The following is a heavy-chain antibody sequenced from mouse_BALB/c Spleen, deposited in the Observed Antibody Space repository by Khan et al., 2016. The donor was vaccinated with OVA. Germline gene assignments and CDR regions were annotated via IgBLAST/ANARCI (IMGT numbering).Heavy chain of an antibody. Sequence: VQLKQSGPGPVAPSQSLFITCSVPVFSLTSDGVSWVRQPPGKGLEWQGVIWGDGSTNYHSALRSRLSIRKDNSKSQVFLKRDSLQTDDTATYYCAKLRVFYFDYGGQGTTLTVAS. J-gene: IGHJ2*01. CDR1: VFSLTSDG. V-gene: IGHV2-3*01. CDR2: IWGDGST. CDR3: AKLRVFYFDY.